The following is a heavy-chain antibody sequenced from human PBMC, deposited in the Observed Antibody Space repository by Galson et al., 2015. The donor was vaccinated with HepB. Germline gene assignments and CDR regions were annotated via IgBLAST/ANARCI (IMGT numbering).Heavy chain of an antibody. Sequence: SVKVSCKASGGTFSSYAISWVRQAPGQGHEWMGRIIPILGIANYVQKFQGRVTITADKSTSTAYMELSSLRSEDTALDYCARVVVAVTFDYWGQGTLLTVSS. D-gene: IGHD6-19*01. J-gene: IGHJ4*02. CDR2: IIPILGIA. CDR1: GGTFSSYA. V-gene: IGHV1-69*04. CDR3: ARVVVAVTFDY.